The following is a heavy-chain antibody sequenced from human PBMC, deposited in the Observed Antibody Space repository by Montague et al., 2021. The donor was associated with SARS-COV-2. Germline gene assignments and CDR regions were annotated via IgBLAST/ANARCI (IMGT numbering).Heavy chain of an antibody. V-gene: IGHV4-59*01. Sequence: SETLSLTCTVSGGSISSYYWSWIRQPPGKGLEWIGYIYYSGSTNXNPXLKSRVTISVDTSKNQFSLKLSSVTAADTAVYYCARVGFGYCSGGSCYRAFDYWGQGTLVTVSS. J-gene: IGHJ4*02. CDR2: IYYSGST. CDR1: GGSISSYY. D-gene: IGHD2-15*01. CDR3: ARVGFGYCSGGSCYRAFDY.